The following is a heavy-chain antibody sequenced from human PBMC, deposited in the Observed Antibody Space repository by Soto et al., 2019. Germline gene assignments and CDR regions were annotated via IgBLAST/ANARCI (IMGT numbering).Heavy chain of an antibody. CDR3: ARVDFYYDSSGYTSYYFDY. V-gene: IGHV4-59*01. CDR1: GGSISSYY. Sequence: PSETLSLTCTVSGGSISSYYWSWIRQPPGKGLEWIGYIYYSGSTNYNPSLKSRVTISVDTSKNQFSLKLSSVTAADTAVYYCARVDFYYDSSGYTSYYFDYWGQGTLVTVSS. D-gene: IGHD3-22*01. CDR2: IYYSGST. J-gene: IGHJ4*02.